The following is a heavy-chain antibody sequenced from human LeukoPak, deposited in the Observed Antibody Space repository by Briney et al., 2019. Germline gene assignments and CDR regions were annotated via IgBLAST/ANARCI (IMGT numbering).Heavy chain of an antibody. CDR3: ARRPGEYGGNDFDY. Sequence: PSETLSLTCTVSGGSISSRSDYWGWIRQPPGKGLEWIGSIYYSGSTHCNPSLKSRVTISVDTSKNQFSLKLSSVTAADTAVYYCARRPGEYGGNDFDYWGQGTLVTVSS. D-gene: IGHD4/OR15-4a*01. V-gene: IGHV4-39*01. CDR2: IYYSGST. J-gene: IGHJ4*02. CDR1: GGSISSRSDY.